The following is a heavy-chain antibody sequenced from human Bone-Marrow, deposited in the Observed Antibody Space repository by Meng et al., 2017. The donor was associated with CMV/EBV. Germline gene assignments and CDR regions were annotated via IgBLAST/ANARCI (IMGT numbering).Heavy chain of an antibody. CDR3: AWGGYYDSRCYDWFDP. CDR1: GYTFTGYY. CDR2: INPNSGGT. D-gene: IGHD3-22*01. Sequence: ASVKDSCKASGYTFTGYYMHWVRQAPGQGLEWMGWINPNSGGTNYAQKFQGRVTMTRDTSISTAYMELSRLRSDDTAVYYCAWGGYYDSRCYDWFDPWGQGTLVTVSS. V-gene: IGHV1-2*02. J-gene: IGHJ5*01.